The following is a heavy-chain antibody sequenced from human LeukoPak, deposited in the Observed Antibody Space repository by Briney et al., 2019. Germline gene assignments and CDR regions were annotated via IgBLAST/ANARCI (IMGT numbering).Heavy chain of an antibody. CDR1: GGSISSSSYY. J-gene: IGHJ6*02. V-gene: IGHV4-61*05. CDR3: AKSMTMDYYGMDV. D-gene: IGHD4/OR15-4a*01. CDR2: IHYSGIT. Sequence: SETLSLTCTVSGGSISSSSYYWGWIRQPPGQGLEWIACIHYSGITNYNPSLESRVTLAVDMAKNQFSLRLSSVTAADTAKYYCAKSMTMDYYGMDVWGQGTTVTVSS.